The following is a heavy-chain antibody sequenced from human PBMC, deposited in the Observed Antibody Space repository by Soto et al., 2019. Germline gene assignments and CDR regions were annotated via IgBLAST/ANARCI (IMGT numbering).Heavy chain of an antibody. CDR2: INHSGST. J-gene: IGHJ4*02. CDR3: ARTRYYYDSSGQYYFDY. D-gene: IGHD3-22*01. CDR1: GGSFSGYY. Sequence: SETLSLTCAVYGGSFSGYYWSWIRQPPGKGLEWIGEINHSGSTNYNPSLKSRVTISVDTSKNQFSLKLSSVTAADTAVYYCARTRYYYDSSGQYYFDYWGQGTLVTVSS. V-gene: IGHV4-34*01.